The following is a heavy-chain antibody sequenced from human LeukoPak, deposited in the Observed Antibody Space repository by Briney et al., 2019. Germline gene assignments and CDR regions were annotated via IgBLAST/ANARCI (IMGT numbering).Heavy chain of an antibody. CDR2: IYYSGST. CDR3: ARCDAPEPYYDNSGYFDY. CDR1: GGSISSNSYY. V-gene: IGHV4-39*01. D-gene: IGHD3-22*01. J-gene: IGHJ4*02. Sequence: SETLSLTCTVSGGSISSNSYYWGWIRQPPGKGLEWIGSIYYSGSTYYNPSLKSRVTISVDTSKNQFSLKLSSVTAADTAVYYCARCDAPEPYYDNSGYFDYWGQGILVTVSS.